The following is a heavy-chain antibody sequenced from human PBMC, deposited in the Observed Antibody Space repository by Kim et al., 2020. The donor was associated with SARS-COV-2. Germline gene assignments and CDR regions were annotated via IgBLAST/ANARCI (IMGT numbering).Heavy chain of an antibody. D-gene: IGHD6-6*01. CDR2: INHSGST. J-gene: IGHJ4*02. Sequence: SETLSLTCAVYGGSFSGYYWSWIRQPPGKGLEWIGEINHSGSTNYNPSLKSRVTISVDTSKNQFSLKLSSVTAADTAVYYCARGGRIAARRATHRRPYYFDYWGQGTLVTVSS. V-gene: IGHV4-34*01. CDR1: GGSFSGYY. CDR3: ARGGRIAARRATHRRPYYFDY.